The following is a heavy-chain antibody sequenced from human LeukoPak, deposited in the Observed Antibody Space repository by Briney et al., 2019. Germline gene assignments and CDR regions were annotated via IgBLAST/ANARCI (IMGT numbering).Heavy chain of an antibody. D-gene: IGHD3-10*01. V-gene: IGHV4-59*01. Sequence: TSETLSLTCTVSGGSISSYYWSWIRQPPGKGLEWIGYIYYSGSTNYNPSLKSRVTISVDTSKNQFSLKLSSVTAADTAVYYCATSTGGSGSYPQRGGYFQHWGQGTLVTVSS. CDR2: IYYSGST. CDR3: ATSTGGSGSYPQRGGYFQH. CDR1: GGSISSYY. J-gene: IGHJ1*01.